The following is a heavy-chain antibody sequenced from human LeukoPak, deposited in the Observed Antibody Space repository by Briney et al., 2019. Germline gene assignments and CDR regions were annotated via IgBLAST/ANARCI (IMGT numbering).Heavy chain of an antibody. CDR1: GGSFSGYY. V-gene: IGHV4-34*01. CDR2: INHSGST. Sequence: PSETLSLTCAVYGGSFSGYYWSWIRQPPGKGLEWIGEINHSGSTNYNPSLKSRVTMSVDTSKHQFSLKLSSVTAADTAVYYCARGSRDGYNELHFDYWGQGTLVTVSS. D-gene: IGHD5-24*01. J-gene: IGHJ4*02. CDR3: ARGSRDGYNELHFDY.